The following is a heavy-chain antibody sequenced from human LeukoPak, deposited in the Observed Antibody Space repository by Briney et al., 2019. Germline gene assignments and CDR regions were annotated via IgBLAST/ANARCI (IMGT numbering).Heavy chain of an antibody. CDR3: ARERPVEMATIIDY. V-gene: IGHV1-2*02. J-gene: IGHJ4*02. CDR1: GYTFSGYY. Sequence: ASVKVSCXASGYTFSGYYMHWVRQARGQGLEWMGWINPNSGGANYAQKFQGRVTMTKDTSISTAYMELSRLTSDDTAVYYCARERPVEMATIIDYWGQGTLVTVSS. CDR2: INPNSGGA. D-gene: IGHD5-24*01.